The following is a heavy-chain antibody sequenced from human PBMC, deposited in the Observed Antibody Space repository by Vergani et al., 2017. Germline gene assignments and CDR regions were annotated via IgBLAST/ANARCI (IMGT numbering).Heavy chain of an antibody. CDR2: INSNSGNP. Sequence: QVQLVQSGAEVGKPGASVKISCKASGYTFTNYALNWVRQAPGQGLEWMGWINSNSGNPTYAQGFKGRFVFSLDSSVSTSYLQINSLQPEDTAVYYCVRTRSGSCTGGSCYSGWFDPWGQGTLVTVSS. D-gene: IGHD2-15*01. CDR1: GYTFTNYA. V-gene: IGHV7-4-1*02. CDR3: VRTRSGSCTGGSCYSGWFDP. J-gene: IGHJ5*02.